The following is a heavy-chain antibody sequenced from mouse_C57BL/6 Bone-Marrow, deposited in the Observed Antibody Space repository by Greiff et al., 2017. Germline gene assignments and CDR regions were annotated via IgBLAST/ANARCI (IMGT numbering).Heavy chain of an antibody. V-gene: IGHV1-52*01. J-gene: IGHJ4*01. CDR2: IDPSDSET. Sequence: QVQLQQPGAELVRPGSSVKLSCKASGYTFTSYWMHWVKQRPIQGLEWIGNIDPSDSETHYNQKFKDKATLTVDKSSSTAYMQLSSLTSEDSAVYYCASTLYSLDYCAMDYWGQGTSVTVSS. D-gene: IGHD2-12*01. CDR1: GYTFTSYW. CDR3: ASTLYSLDYCAMDY.